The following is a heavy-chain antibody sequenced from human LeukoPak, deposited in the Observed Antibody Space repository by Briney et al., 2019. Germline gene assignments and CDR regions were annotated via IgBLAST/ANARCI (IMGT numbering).Heavy chain of an antibody. D-gene: IGHD3/OR15-3a*01. Sequence: GGSLRLSCTASGFTFSSYAMHWVRQGPGKGLEWVALISYDGSNKYHTDSVKGRFTISRDISKNTLYLQMNSLRAEDTAVYYCARTTGYYTPFDYWGQGTLVTVSS. CDR2: ISYDGSNK. J-gene: IGHJ4*02. CDR1: GFTFSSYA. V-gene: IGHV3-30*04. CDR3: ARTTGYYTPFDY.